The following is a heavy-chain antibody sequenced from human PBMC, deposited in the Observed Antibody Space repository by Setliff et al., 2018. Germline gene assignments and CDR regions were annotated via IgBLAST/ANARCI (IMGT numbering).Heavy chain of an antibody. V-gene: IGHV4-34*01. J-gene: IGHJ2*01. CDR3: ARNPDFLQYSFDL. CDR2: INHSGST. CDR1: GGSFSGYY. Sequence: SETLSLTCAVYGGSFSGYYWSWIRQPPGKGLEWIGEINHSGSTYYNPSLKSRATISIDTSKSQFSLKLSSMTAADTALYYCARNPDFLQYSFDLWGRGTLVTVSS. D-gene: IGHD5-12*01.